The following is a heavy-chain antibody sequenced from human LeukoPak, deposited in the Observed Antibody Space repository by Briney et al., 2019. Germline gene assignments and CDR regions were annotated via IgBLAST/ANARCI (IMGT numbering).Heavy chain of an antibody. CDR3: ARGTPGSYSAFDY. CDR1: GGSFSGYY. D-gene: IGHD3-10*01. V-gene: IGHV4-34*01. J-gene: IGHJ4*02. Sequence: SETLSLTCAVYGGSFSGYYWSWIRQPPGKGLEWIGEINHSGSTNYNPSLKSRVTISVDTSKNQFSLKLSSVTAADTAVYYCARGTPGSYSAFDYWGQGTLVTVSS. CDR2: INHSGST.